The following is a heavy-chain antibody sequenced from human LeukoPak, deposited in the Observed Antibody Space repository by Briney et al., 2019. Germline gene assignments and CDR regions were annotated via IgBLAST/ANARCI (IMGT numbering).Heavy chain of an antibody. CDR1: GFTFDDYA. Sequence: GGSLRLSCAASGFTFDDYAMHWVRQAPGKGLEWVSGISWNSGSIGYADSVKGRFTISRDNAKNSLYLQMNSLRAEDTALYYCAKSSSRGPYFDDFDYWGQGTLVTVSS. CDR3: AKSSSRGPYFDDFDY. CDR2: ISWNSGSI. J-gene: IGHJ4*02. D-gene: IGHD3-9*01. V-gene: IGHV3-9*01.